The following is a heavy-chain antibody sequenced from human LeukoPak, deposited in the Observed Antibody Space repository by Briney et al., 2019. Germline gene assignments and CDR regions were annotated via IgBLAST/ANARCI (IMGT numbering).Heavy chain of an antibody. V-gene: IGHV4-39*01. J-gene: IGHJ4*02. CDR2: IYYSGST. D-gene: IGHD1-1*01. CDR3: ARRRGTGTPEDH. CDR1: GGSISSSSYY. Sequence: SETLSLTCTVSGGSISSSSYYWGWIRQPPGKGLEWIGSIYYSGSTYYNPSLKSRVTISVDTSKNQFSLKLSSVTAADTAVYYCARRRGTGTPEDHWGQGTLVTVSS.